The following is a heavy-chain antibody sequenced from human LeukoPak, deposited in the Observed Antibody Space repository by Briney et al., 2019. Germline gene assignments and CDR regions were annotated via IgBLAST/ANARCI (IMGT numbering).Heavy chain of an antibody. J-gene: IGHJ4*02. V-gene: IGHV3-23*01. CDR3: ARNTGY. Sequence: GGSLRLSCAASGFTVSGTYMTWVRQAPGKGLEWVSTLSATADKTYDAYSVKGRFIISRDNSKNTLYLQMNSLRVEDTAVYYCARNTGYWGQGTLVTVSS. CDR2: LSATADKT. CDR1: GFTVSGTY.